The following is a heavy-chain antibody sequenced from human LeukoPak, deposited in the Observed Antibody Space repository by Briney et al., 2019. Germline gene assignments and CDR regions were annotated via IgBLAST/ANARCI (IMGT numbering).Heavy chain of an antibody. CDR1: GFTFSGSA. V-gene: IGHV3-73*01. J-gene: IGHJ5*02. D-gene: IGHD5-18*01. Sequence: GGSLRLSCAASGFTFSGSAMHWVRQASGKGLEWVGRIRSKANSYATAYAASVKGRFTISRDDSKNTAYLQMNSLKTEDTAVYYCTRGGYSYGYNWFDPWGQGTLVTVSS. CDR2: IRSKANSYAT. CDR3: TRGGYSYGYNWFDP.